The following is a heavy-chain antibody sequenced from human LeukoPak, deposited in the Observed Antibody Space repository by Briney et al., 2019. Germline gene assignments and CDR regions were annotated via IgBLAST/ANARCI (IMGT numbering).Heavy chain of an antibody. J-gene: IGHJ4*02. D-gene: IGHD4-17*01. V-gene: IGHV3-23*01. CDR1: GFTFSNYA. Sequence: GGSLRLSCAASGFTFSNYALSWVRQAPGKGLEWVSTISKNGGGTHYADSVKGRFTISRDNSKNTLYLQMNSLRAEDTALYYCAKREKGTTGRFFDYWGQGTLVTVSS. CDR2: ISKNGGGT. CDR3: AKREKGTTGRFFDY.